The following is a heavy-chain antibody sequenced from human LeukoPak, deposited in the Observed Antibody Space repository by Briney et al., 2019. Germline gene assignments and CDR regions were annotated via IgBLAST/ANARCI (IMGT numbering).Heavy chain of an antibody. Sequence: SETLSPTCTVSGGSVSSGSYYWSWIRQPPGKGLEWIGHIYGSGNTNYNPSLKSRVSISADTSKNQFSLRLSSVTAADTAVYYCARDHSFFGGLDYWGQGTLVTASS. CDR3: ARDHSFFGGLDY. D-gene: IGHD4-23*01. J-gene: IGHJ4*02. CDR2: IYGSGNT. V-gene: IGHV4-61*01. CDR1: GGSVSSGSYY.